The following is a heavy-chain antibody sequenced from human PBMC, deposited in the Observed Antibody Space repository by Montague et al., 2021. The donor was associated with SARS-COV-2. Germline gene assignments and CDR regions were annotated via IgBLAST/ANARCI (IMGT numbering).Heavy chain of an antibody. J-gene: IGHJ6*02. D-gene: IGHD3-10*01. CDR2: MYYSGST. Sequence: SETLSLTCTVSGGSISSSNYYWGWIRQPPGKGLEWIGNMYYSGSTYYNPSLKSRVTISIDTSKNQSFLKLSSVTAADTAVYYCARDDIVLQGVTKGMDVWGQGTTVTVSS. V-gene: IGHV4-39*07. CDR1: GGSISSSNYY. CDR3: ARDDIVLQGVTKGMDV.